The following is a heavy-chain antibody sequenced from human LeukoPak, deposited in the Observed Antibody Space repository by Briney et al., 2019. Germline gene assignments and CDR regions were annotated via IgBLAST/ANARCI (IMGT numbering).Heavy chain of an antibody. CDR3: ARGDSSWDYFDY. D-gene: IGHD6-13*01. J-gene: IGHJ4*02. Sequence: GGSLRLSCAASGFTFSSFNMNWVRQAPGKGLEWVSSISSSSSYIYYADSVKGRFTISRDNSKNTLYLQMNSLRTEDTAVYYCARGDSSWDYFDYWGQGTLVTVSS. V-gene: IGHV3-21*01. CDR1: GFTFSSFN. CDR2: ISSSSSYI.